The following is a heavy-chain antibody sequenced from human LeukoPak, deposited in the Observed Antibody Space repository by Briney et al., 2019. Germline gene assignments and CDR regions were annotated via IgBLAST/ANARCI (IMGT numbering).Heavy chain of an antibody. CDR3: ARDPDSGYDWHYYGMDV. D-gene: IGHD5-12*01. J-gene: IGHJ6*02. CDR2: ISSSSSYI. Sequence: GGSLRLSCAASGFTFCSYSMNWVCQAPGKGLEWVSSISSSSSYIYYADSVKGRFTISRDNAKNSLYLQMNSLRAEDTAVYYCARDPDSGYDWHYYGMDVWGQGTTVTVSS. V-gene: IGHV3-21*01. CDR1: GFTFCSYS.